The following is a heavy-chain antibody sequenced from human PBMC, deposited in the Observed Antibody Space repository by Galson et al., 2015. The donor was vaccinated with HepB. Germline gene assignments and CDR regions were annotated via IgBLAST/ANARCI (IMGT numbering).Heavy chain of an antibody. D-gene: IGHD5-12*01. CDR3: ARASYSDYDKSFDY. CDR1: GGSFSGYY. V-gene: IGHV4-34*01. Sequence: SETLSLTCAVYGGSFSGYYWSWVRQPPGKGLEWIGEINHSGSTNFSPSLKRRVTVSVDTSKKQFSLKLTSLTAADSAVYYCARASYSDYDKSFDYWGRGILVTVSS. CDR2: INHSGST. J-gene: IGHJ4*02.